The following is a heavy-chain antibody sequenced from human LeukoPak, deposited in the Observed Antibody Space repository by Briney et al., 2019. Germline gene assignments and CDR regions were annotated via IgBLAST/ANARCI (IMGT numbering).Heavy chain of an antibody. J-gene: IGHJ4*02. CDR1: GMTFSSYG. D-gene: IGHD4-17*01. Sequence: PGGSLRLSCVASGMTFSSYGMSWVRQAPGKGLEWVSAISGSGGGTYYADSVKGRFTTSRDNSKNTLYVQMSSLRAEDTAVYYCAKDGDYGDHIWDYWGQGTLVTVSS. V-gene: IGHV3-23*01. CDR2: ISGSGGGT. CDR3: AKDGDYGDHIWDY.